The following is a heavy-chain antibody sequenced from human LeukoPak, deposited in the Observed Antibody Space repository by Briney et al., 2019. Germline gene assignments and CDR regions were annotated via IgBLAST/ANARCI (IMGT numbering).Heavy chain of an antibody. CDR1: GFSFTSYW. CDR2: ILVGGSEV. Sequence: GESLKISCKGSGFSFTSYWIGWVRRMPGKGLEYMGIILVGGSEVRYSPAFQGLVTISADKSINTAYLQWTSLKASDTAMYYCARHTGRPQAGWFDPWGQGTLVTVSS. J-gene: IGHJ5*02. V-gene: IGHV5-51*01. D-gene: IGHD3-10*01. CDR3: ARHTGRPQAGWFDP.